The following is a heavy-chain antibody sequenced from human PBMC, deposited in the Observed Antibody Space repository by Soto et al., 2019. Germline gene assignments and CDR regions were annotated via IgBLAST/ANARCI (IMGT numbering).Heavy chain of an antibody. D-gene: IGHD1-1*01. J-gene: IGHJ5*02. V-gene: IGHV3-23*01. CDR2: INGGGDYT. CDR1: GFTFNTYT. CDR3: ARGYFVINWFDP. Sequence: GGSLRLSCAASGFTFNTYTMNWVRQAPGKGLEWVSTINGGGDYTYYADSVKGRFTISRDNSKSTLNLQMNSLGTEDTAVYFCARGYFVINWFDPWGQGTLVTVSS.